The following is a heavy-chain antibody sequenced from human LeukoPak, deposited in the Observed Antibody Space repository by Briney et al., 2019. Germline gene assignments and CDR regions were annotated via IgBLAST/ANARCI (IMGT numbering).Heavy chain of an antibody. D-gene: IGHD3-3*01. J-gene: IGHJ4*02. V-gene: IGHV5-51*01. Sequence: GESLKISCQCSGSTFAIYWIGWGRQLPGKGLEWMGIIYPGDSDTNYSPSFQGQVTMSVDKSINTAYLQWDSLKASDTAMYYCARLSTRLLDHWGQGTRVTVSS. CDR2: IYPGDSDT. CDR3: ARLSTRLLDH. CDR1: GSTFAIYW.